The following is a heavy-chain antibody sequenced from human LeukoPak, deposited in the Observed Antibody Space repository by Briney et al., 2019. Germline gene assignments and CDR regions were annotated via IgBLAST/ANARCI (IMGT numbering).Heavy chain of an antibody. J-gene: IGHJ4*02. CDR1: GYTFTGYY. V-gene: IGHV1-2*02. Sequence: ASVKVSCKASGYTFTGYYMHWVRQAPGQGREWMGWINPKSGGTYYAQKFQGRVTMTRDTSISTAYMELRRLRSDDTAVYDCARELDRGGFDYWGQGTLVTVSS. CDR3: ARELDRGGFDY. CDR2: INPKSGGT. D-gene: IGHD3-10*01.